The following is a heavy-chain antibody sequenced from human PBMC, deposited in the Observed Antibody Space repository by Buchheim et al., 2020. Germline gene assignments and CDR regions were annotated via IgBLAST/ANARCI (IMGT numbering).Heavy chain of an antibody. CDR3: ARGTYYYDSSGYSFDY. Sequence: QVQLVQSGAEVKKPGSSVKVSCKASGGTFSSYAISWVRQAPGQGLEWMGWMNPNSGNTGYAQKFQGRVTMTRNTSISTAYMELSSLRSEDTAVYYCARGTYYYDSSGYSFDYGGQGTL. CDR2: MNPNSGNT. V-gene: IGHV1-8*02. D-gene: IGHD3-22*01. CDR1: GGTFSSYA. J-gene: IGHJ4*02.